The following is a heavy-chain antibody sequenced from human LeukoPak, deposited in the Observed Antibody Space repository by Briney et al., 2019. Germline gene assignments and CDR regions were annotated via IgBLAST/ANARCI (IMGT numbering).Heavy chain of an antibody. J-gene: IGHJ5*02. D-gene: IGHD3-10*01. CDR1: GYSFTNYW. Sequence: GESLKISCKGSGYSFTNYWIGWVRQVPGKGLEWMGIIYPGDSDTRYSPSFQGQVTISADKSISTAYLQWSSLKASDTAMYYCARHVLWSWRLRAYWFDPWGQGTLVTVSS. CDR2: IYPGDSDT. CDR3: ARHVLWSWRLRAYWFDP. V-gene: IGHV5-51*01.